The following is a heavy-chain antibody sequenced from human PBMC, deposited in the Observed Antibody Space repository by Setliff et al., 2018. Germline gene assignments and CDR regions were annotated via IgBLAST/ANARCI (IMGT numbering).Heavy chain of an antibody. D-gene: IGHD1-26*01. CDR1: GFTFSGSA. Sequence: PGGSLRLSCAASGFTFSGSAVYWVRQASGRGLEWVGRIRSKADSYATAYAASVKARFTISRDDSKNTAYLQMNSLRAEDTAVYYCAGLTASREVYYYYGMDVWGQGTTVTVSS. CDR2: IRSKADSYAT. J-gene: IGHJ6*02. CDR3: AGLTASREVYYYYGMDV. V-gene: IGHV3-73*01.